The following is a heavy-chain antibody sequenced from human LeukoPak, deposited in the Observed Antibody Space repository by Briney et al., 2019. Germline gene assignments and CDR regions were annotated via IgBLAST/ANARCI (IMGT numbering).Heavy chain of an antibody. CDR1: GGSISSGGYY. Sequence: SETLSLTCTVSGGSISSGGYYWSWIRQHPGKGLEWIGYIYYSGSAYYNPSLKSRVTISVDTSKNQFSLKLSSVTAADTAVYYCARARGSGRKNFDYWGQGTLVTVSS. CDR2: IYYSGSA. CDR3: ARARGSGRKNFDY. V-gene: IGHV4-31*03. J-gene: IGHJ4*02. D-gene: IGHD3-10*01.